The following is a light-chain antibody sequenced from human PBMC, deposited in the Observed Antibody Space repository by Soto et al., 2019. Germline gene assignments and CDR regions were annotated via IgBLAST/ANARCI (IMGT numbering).Light chain of an antibody. J-gene: IGKJ1*01. Sequence: EIVFTQPPDTPSLSPAETATLSCSAVQIARSSDLAWHQHTPGQTPRLLIDAASSRATGIPDRFSGSGSGTDFSLTIIRLEAEDFAVYYCQQYGSSPRKFGQGTKVDIK. CDR2: AAS. V-gene: IGKV3-20*01. CDR3: QQYGSSPRK. CDR1: QIARSSD.